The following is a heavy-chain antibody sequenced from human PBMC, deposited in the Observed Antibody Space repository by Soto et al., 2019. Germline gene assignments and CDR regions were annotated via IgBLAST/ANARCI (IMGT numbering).Heavy chain of an antibody. CDR2: IVLGTT. D-gene: IGHD2-15*01. CDR3: TRPRYCSGGRCYNNFDY. CDR1: GGTFSTYT. Sequence: QVQLVQSGADVKKPGSSVKVSCKASGGTFSTYTISWVRQAPGQGLEWLGGIVLGTTAYAQKFQGRLTITADESTSPAYMELSNLRSEDTAVYYCTRPRYCSGGRCYNNFDYWGQGTLVTVSS. V-gene: IGHV1-69*12. J-gene: IGHJ4*02.